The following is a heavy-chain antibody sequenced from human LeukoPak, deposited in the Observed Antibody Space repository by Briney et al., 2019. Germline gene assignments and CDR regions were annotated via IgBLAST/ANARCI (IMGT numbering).Heavy chain of an antibody. Sequence: GGSLRLSCSASGFTFNTYAMHWVRQAPGKGLEYVSGISGNGGSTYYADSVKGRFTISRDNSKNTLYLQMSSLRPEDTAVYYCVKDGYDYVWGIFSYFDYWGQGTLVTVSS. D-gene: IGHD3-16*01. J-gene: IGHJ4*02. CDR2: ISGNGGST. CDR1: GFTFNTYA. CDR3: VKDGYDYVWGIFSYFDY. V-gene: IGHV3-64D*09.